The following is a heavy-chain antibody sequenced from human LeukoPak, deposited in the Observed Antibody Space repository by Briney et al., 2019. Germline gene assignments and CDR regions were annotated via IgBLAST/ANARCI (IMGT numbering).Heavy chain of an antibody. Sequence: ASVKVSCKASGYTFTSYDISWVRQAPGQGLEWMGWINPNSGGTNYAQKFQGRVTMTRDTSISTAYMELSRLRSDDTAVYYCARDRSYYDSSGCHYWGQGTLVTVSS. CDR1: GYTFTSYD. V-gene: IGHV1-2*02. CDR3: ARDRSYYDSSGCHY. D-gene: IGHD3-22*01. CDR2: INPNSGGT. J-gene: IGHJ4*02.